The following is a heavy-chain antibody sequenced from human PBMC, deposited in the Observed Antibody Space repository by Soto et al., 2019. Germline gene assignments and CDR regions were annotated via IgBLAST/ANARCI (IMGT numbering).Heavy chain of an antibody. CDR1: GFTFDDYA. CDR2: ISWNSGSI. CDR3: AKEGTSSSRYYFDY. D-gene: IGHD2-2*01. J-gene: IGHJ4*02. V-gene: IGHV3-9*01. Sequence: GGSLRLSCAASGFTFDDYAMHWVRQAPGKGLEWVSGISWNSGSIGYADSVKGRFTISRDNAKNSLYLQMNSLRAEDTALYYCAKEGTSSSRYYFDYWGQGTLVTVS.